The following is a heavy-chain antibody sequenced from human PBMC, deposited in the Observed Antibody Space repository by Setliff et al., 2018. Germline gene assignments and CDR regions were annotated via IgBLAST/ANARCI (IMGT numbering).Heavy chain of an antibody. CDR3: ARDPVRGDSGNYDQ. CDR2: ISDRSGSTI. V-gene: IGHV3-11*01. J-gene: IGHJ4*02. Sequence: GGSLRLSCAASGFTFSNFWMSWVRQAPGKGLEWVSYISDRSGSTIYYADSVKGRFTISRDNAKNSLYLQMISLRADDTAVYYCARDPVRGDSGNYDQWGQGTLVTVSS. D-gene: IGHD5-12*01. CDR1: GFTFSNFW.